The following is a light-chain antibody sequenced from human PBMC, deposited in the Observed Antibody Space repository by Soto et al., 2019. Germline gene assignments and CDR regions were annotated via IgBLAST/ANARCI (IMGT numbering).Light chain of an antibody. CDR2: AVN. CDR1: SSDFGAYHY. Sequence: QSALTQAASVSGSPGQSITISCTGTSSDFGAYHYVSWYQQRPGKAPKVLIYAVNNRPSGISDRFSGSKSGNTAALTISGLEAEDEAVYYCNSYTNGDTVIFGGGTKLTVL. CDR3: NSYTNGDTVI. J-gene: IGLJ2*01. V-gene: IGLV2-14*01.